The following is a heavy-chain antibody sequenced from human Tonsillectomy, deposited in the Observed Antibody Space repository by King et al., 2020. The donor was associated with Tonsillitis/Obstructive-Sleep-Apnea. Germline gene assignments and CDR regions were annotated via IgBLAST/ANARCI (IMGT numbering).Heavy chain of an antibody. V-gene: IGHV3-11*01. CDR2: ISSSGNNI. J-gene: IGHJ4*02. Sequence: VQLVESGGGLVKPGGSLKLSCAASGFTFSDYDMSWIRQAPGKGLEWVSYISSSGNNIYYADSVKGRFTISSDNAKNSLYLQMDSLRAEDTAVYYCARDLDNWNYPDYWGRGTLLTVSS. CDR1: GFTFSDYD. CDR3: ARDLDNWNYPDY. D-gene: IGHD1-7*01.